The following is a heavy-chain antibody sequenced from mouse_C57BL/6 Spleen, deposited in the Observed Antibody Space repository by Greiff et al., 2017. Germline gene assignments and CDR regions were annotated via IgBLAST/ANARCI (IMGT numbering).Heavy chain of an antibody. Sequence: EVQLQQSGAELVRPGASVKLSCTASGFNIKDYYMHWVKQRPEQGLEWIGRIDPEDGDTEYAPKFQGKATMTADPSSNTAYLQLSRLTSEDTAVYYCTTVYGNDLDYWGQGTTLTVSS. CDR1: GFNIKDYY. CDR3: TTVYGNDLDY. V-gene: IGHV14-1*01. D-gene: IGHD2-2*01. J-gene: IGHJ2*01. CDR2: IDPEDGDT.